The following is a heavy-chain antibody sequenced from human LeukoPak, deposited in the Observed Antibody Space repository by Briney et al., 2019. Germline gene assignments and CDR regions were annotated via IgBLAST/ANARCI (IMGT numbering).Heavy chain of an antibody. Sequence: PSETLSLTCTVSGGSISSYYWSWIRQPAGKGLEWIGRIYTSGSTNYNPSLKSRVTMSVDTSKNQFSLKLHSVTAADTAVYYCASLRYGSGSQGALDYGSDYWGQGTPVTVSS. V-gene: IGHV4-4*07. J-gene: IGHJ4*02. D-gene: IGHD3-10*01. CDR2: IYTSGST. CDR1: GGSISSYY. CDR3: ASLRYGSGSQGALDYGSDY.